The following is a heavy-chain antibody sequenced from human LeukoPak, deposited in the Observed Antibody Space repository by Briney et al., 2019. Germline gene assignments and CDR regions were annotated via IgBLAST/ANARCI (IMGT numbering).Heavy chain of an antibody. V-gene: IGHV3-23*01. Sequence: GGSLRLSCAASRFTFNSYAMSWVRQAPGKGLEWVSVIGGSNGITFYVGSVKGRFTISRDNSKNTLYLQMNSLRAEDTAVYYCARGVDTAMVTGGYYFDYWGQGTLVTVSS. D-gene: IGHD5-18*01. CDR2: IGGSNGIT. CDR3: ARGVDTAMVTGGYYFDY. CDR1: RFTFNSYA. J-gene: IGHJ4*02.